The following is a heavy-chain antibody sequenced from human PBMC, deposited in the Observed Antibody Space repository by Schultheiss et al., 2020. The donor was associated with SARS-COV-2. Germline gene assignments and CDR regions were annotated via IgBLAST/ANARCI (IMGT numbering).Heavy chain of an antibody. J-gene: IGHJ6*02. CDR2: IYDSGSS. CDR1: GASISRGGYY. V-gene: IGHV4-31*03. D-gene: IGHD5-12*01. Sequence: SETLSLTCTVSGASISRGGYYWIWIRHHPGKGLEWIGHIYDSGSSYYNPSLESRVTIPVDTSKNQFSLKLSSVTAADTAVYYCARGRGSYGMDVWGQGTTVTVSS. CDR3: ARGRGSYGMDV.